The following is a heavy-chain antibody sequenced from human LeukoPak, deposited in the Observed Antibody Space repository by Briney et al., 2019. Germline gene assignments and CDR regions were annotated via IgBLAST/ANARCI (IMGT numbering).Heavy chain of an antibody. CDR2: ISGSGGST. CDR3: AKDRQRELGIYSSSWYYFDY. Sequence: PGGSLRLSCAASGFTFSSYAMSWVRQAPGKGLEWVSAISGSGGSTYYADSVKGRFTISRDNSKNTLYLQMNSLRAEDTAVYYCAKDRQRELGIYSSSWYYFDYWGQGTLVTVSS. D-gene: IGHD6-13*01. CDR1: GFTFSSYA. V-gene: IGHV3-23*01. J-gene: IGHJ4*02.